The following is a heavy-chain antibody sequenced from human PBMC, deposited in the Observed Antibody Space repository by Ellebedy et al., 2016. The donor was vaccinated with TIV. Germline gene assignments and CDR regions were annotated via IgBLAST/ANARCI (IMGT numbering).Heavy chain of an antibody. V-gene: IGHV1-2*02. J-gene: IGHJ4*02. CDR1: GYTFTDYY. D-gene: IGHD1-14*01. Sequence: AASVKVSCKTSGYTFTDYYIHWARQAPGQGLEWMAWLNPNNGDTAYAQSLQGRVTMTTDTSIRTAYMELSSLTSDDTAVYYCVRDLTNPLKGDYWGQGTLVTVSS. CDR3: VRDLTNPLKGDY. CDR2: LNPNNGDT.